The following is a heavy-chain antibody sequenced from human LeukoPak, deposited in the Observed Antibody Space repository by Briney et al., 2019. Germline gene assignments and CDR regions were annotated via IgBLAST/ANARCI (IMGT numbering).Heavy chain of an antibody. CDR3: ARVAVVGKANWFDP. J-gene: IGHJ5*02. Sequence: SQTLSLTCAISGDSVSSNSAAWNWVRQSPSRGLEWLGRTYYRSKWYNDYAVSVKSRITINPDTSKNQFSLQLNSVTPEDTAVYYCARVAVVGKANWFDPWGQGTLVTVSS. D-gene: IGHD2-2*01. CDR1: GDSVSSNSAA. CDR2: TYYRSKWYN. V-gene: IGHV6-1*01.